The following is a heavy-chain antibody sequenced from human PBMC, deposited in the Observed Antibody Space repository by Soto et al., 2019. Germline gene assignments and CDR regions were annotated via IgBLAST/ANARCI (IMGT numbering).Heavy chain of an antibody. V-gene: IGHV3-23*01. J-gene: IGHJ3*02. Sequence: EVQLLESGGGLVQPGGSLRLSCAASGFTFSSYAMSWVRQAPGKGLEWVSAISGSGGSTYNADSVKGRFTISRDNSKNTLYLQMNSLRAEDTAVYYCAKYLDYDILTGYYNAFDIWGQGTMVTVSS. D-gene: IGHD3-9*01. CDR1: GFTFSSYA. CDR2: ISGSGGST. CDR3: AKYLDYDILTGYYNAFDI.